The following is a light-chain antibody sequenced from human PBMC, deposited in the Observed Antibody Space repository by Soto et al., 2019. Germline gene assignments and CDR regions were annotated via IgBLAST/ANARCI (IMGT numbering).Light chain of an antibody. CDR3: QQYSNLPPT. CDR2: GAS. CDR1: QSLTRNY. Sequence: DIVLTQSPGTLSLSPGERATLSCRASQSLTRNYLAWFRQKPGQAPKLLISGASTRATGIPDRFSGSGSGKDFTLTISRLEPEDFAGVFCQQYSNLPPTFGRGTKVEIK. V-gene: IGKV3-20*01. J-gene: IGKJ4*01.